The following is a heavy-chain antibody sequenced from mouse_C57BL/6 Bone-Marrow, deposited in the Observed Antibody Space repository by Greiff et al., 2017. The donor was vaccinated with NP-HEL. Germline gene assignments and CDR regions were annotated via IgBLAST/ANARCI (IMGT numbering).Heavy chain of an antibody. Sequence: VKLVESGPELARPWASVKISCQAFYTFSRRVHFAIRDTNYWMQWVKQRPGQGLEWIGAIYPGNGDTSYNQKFKGKATLTADKSSSTAYMQLSSLTSEDSAVYYCAWSYYYGSSYYFDDWGQGTTLTVSS. V-gene: IGHV1-87*01. CDR1: YTFSRRVH. J-gene: IGHJ2*01. D-gene: IGHD1-1*01. CDR3: SEDSAVYYCAWSYYYGSSYYFDD. CDR2: GQGLEWIG.